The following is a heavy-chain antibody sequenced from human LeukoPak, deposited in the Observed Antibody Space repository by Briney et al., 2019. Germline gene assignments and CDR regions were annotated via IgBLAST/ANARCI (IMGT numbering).Heavy chain of an antibody. CDR1: GYSISNGYY. J-gene: IGHJ4*02. CDR3: ARDETYSDVWSGSAGGGKGNYLDY. Sequence: SETLSLSCTVSGYSISNGYYWGWMRQPPGKGLEWIGSIYHSGRTHYNPSLKSRVIISVDTSKNYFSLKLSSVTAADTAMYYCARDETYSDVWSGSAGGGKGNYLDYWGQGILVTVSS. D-gene: IGHD3-3*01. CDR2: IYHSGRT. V-gene: IGHV4-38-2*02.